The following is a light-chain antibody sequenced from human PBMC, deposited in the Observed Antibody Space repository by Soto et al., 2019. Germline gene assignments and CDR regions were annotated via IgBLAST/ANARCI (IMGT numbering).Light chain of an antibody. V-gene: IGKV2-28*01. CDR3: MQALQTPRT. CDR1: RNLLHSNGYNY. Sequence: EIVLTQPPLSLPVTPGEPASISCRSSRNLLHSNGYNYLDWYLQKPGQSPQPMIDLGYNRAYGVXXXXSGSGSGTDFKLKISRVEAEDVGVYYCMQALQTPRTFGPGTKVDIK. CDR2: LGY. J-gene: IGKJ3*01.